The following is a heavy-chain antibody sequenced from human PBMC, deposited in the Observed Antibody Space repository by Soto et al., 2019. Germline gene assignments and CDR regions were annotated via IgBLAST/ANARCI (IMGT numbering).Heavy chain of an antibody. CDR3: ARQASGYYYGWFDP. CDR2: IFYSGGT. V-gene: IGHV4-39*01. D-gene: IGHD3-22*01. CDR1: GGSILDSTYY. J-gene: IGHJ5*02. Sequence: QLLLQESGPGLVKPSETLSLTCTVSGGSILDSTYYWAWIRQPPGKGLEWIGTIFYSGGTFYTPSLKSRVTMSVDTSNNQFPLKLSSVTAADTAVYYCARQASGYYYGWFDPWGQGTLVTVSS.